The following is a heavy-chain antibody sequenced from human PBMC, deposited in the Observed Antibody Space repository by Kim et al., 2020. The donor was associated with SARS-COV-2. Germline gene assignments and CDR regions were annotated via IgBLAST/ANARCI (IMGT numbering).Heavy chain of an antibody. CDR2: ISYDGSNK. CDR1: GFTFSSYG. V-gene: IGHV3-30*18. J-gene: IGHJ1*01. Sequence: GGSLRLSCAASGFTFSSYGMHWVRQAPGKGLEWVAVISYDGSNKYYADSVKGRFTISRDNSKNTLYLQMNSLRAEDTAVYYCAKTERRRAAAGGGYFQHWGQGTLVTVSS. D-gene: IGHD6-13*01. CDR3: AKTERRRAAAGGGYFQH.